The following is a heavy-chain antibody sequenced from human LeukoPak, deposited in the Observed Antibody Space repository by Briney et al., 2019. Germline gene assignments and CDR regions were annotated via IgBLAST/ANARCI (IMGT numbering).Heavy chain of an antibody. CDR1: GFTFSSYE. V-gene: IGHV3-48*03. CDR2: IDTSGGTM. Sequence: PGGSLRLSCAASGFTFSSYEMIWVRQAPGKGLEWVSYIDTSGGTMYYADPVKGRFTISRDNAKDSLYLQMNSLRAADTAVYYCARDEGQHLVTWYFDLWGRGTLVTVSS. D-gene: IGHD6-13*01. CDR3: ARDEGQHLVTWYFDL. J-gene: IGHJ2*01.